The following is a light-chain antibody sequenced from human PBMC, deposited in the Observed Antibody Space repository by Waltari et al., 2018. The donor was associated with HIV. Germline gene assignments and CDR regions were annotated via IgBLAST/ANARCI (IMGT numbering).Light chain of an antibody. V-gene: IGKV1-39*01. Sequence: IQMTQSPSCRSASIADRVTITCRPMQTISSYLNWYQQKPGKDPKLLIYVASSLQGGVPARFSGSGSGTDFTLTISSLQREDFAIYYCQQTDSTPSTFGQGTKLEIK. CDR1: QTISSY. CDR2: VAS. CDR3: QQTDSTPST. J-gene: IGKJ2*01.